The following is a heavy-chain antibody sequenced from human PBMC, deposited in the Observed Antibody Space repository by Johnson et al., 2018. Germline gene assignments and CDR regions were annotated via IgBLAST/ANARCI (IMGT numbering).Heavy chain of an antibody. J-gene: IGHJ4*02. CDR2: IFDRDGT. V-gene: IGHV3-53*01. CDR3: AGDIARGMGRGISDS. D-gene: IGHD3-10*01. Sequence: VQLVQSGGGLVQPGGSLRLSCVASGFSVSNSYMSWVRQAPGKGLEWVSIIFDRDGTHYADSVNGRFTVSRDNSNNIVYLQMNSLRVEETAIYYYAGDIARGMGRGISDSWGQETLVIVSS. CDR1: GFSVSNSY.